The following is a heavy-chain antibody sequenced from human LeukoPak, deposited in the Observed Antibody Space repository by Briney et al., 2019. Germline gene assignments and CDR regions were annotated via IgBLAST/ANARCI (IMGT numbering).Heavy chain of an antibody. CDR3: AKGGVFAPAAPFDY. Sequence: GGSLRLXCAASGFTFSSYAMSWVRQAPGKELEWVSAISGSGGSTYYADSVKGRFTISRDNSKNTLYLQMNSLRAEDTAVYYCAKGGVFAPAAPFDYWGQGTLVTVSS. J-gene: IGHJ4*02. D-gene: IGHD2-2*01. CDR2: ISGSGGST. V-gene: IGHV3-23*01. CDR1: GFTFSSYA.